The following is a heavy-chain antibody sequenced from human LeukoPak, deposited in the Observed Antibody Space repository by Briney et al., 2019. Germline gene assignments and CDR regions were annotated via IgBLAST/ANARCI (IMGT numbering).Heavy chain of an antibody. CDR3: ARFVVEDYFDY. D-gene: IGHD2-21*01. Sequence: SETLSLTCTVSGGSISSSSYYWGWIRQPPGKGLEWIGSIYYSGSTYYNPSLKSRVTISVDTSKNQFSLKLSSVTAADTAVYYCARFVVEDYFDYWGQGTLVTVSS. J-gene: IGHJ4*02. V-gene: IGHV4-39*07. CDR1: GGSISSSSYY. CDR2: IYYSGST.